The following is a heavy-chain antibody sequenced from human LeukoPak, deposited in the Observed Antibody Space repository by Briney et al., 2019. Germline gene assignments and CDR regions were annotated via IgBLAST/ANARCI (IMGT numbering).Heavy chain of an antibody. CDR1: GGSISSYY. CDR3: AREQQLPMGYYYYYMDV. Sequence: TSETLSLTCTVSGGSISSYYWSWIRQPAGKGLEWIGRIYTSGSTNYNPSLKSRVTMSVDTSKNQFSLKLSSVTAADTAVYYCAREQQLPMGYYYYYMDVWGKGTTVTVSS. CDR2: IYTSGST. D-gene: IGHD6-13*01. J-gene: IGHJ6*03. V-gene: IGHV4-4*07.